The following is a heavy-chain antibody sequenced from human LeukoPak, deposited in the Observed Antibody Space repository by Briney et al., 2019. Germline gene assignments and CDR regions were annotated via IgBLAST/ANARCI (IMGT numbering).Heavy chain of an antibody. Sequence: SETLSLTRTVSGGSISSSSYYWGWIRQPPGKGLEWSGSIYYSGSTYYNPSLKSRVTISVHTSKNQFSLKLSSVTAADTAVYYCARQLGYCSSTSCYADKVDYWGQGTLVTVSS. CDR1: GGSISSSSYY. V-gene: IGHV4-39*01. CDR2: IYYSGST. J-gene: IGHJ4*02. D-gene: IGHD2-2*01. CDR3: ARQLGYCSSTSCYADKVDY.